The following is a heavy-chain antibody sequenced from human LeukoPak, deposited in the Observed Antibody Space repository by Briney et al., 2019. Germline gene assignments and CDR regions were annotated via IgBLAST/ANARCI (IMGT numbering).Heavy chain of an antibody. D-gene: IGHD3-22*01. CDR3: ARDSSYYDSSGYSRYFDY. CDR1: GGSFSGYY. CDR2: INHGGST. V-gene: IGHV4-34*01. Sequence: SETLSLTCAVYGGSFSGYYWSWIRQPPGKGLEWIGEINHGGSTNYNPSLKSRVTISVDTSKNQFSLKLSSVTAADTAVYYCARDSSYYDSSGYSRYFDYWGQGTLVTVSS. J-gene: IGHJ4*02.